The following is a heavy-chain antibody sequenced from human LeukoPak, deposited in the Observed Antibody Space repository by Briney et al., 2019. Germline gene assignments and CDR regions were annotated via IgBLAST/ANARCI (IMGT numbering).Heavy chain of an antibody. Sequence: ASVTVSCKASGYTFTSYGISWVRQAPGQGLEWMGWISAYNGNTNYAQKLQGRVTMTTDTSTSTAYMELRSLRSDDTAVYYCAREWTSRSGAAAGFPWGQGTLVTVSS. CDR2: ISAYNGNT. V-gene: IGHV1-18*01. CDR1: GYTFTSYG. D-gene: IGHD6-13*01. CDR3: AREWTSRSGAAAGFP. J-gene: IGHJ5*02.